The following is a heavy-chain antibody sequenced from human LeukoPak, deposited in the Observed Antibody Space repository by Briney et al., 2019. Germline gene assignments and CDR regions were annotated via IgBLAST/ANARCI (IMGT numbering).Heavy chain of an antibody. CDR3: AKAMLVVVTPFDY. CDR1: GFTFSSYG. V-gene: IGHV3-30*18. D-gene: IGHD3-22*01. CDR2: ISYDGSNK. J-gene: IGHJ4*02. Sequence: GGSLRLSCAASGFTFSSYGMHWVRQAPGKGLEWVAVISYDGSNKYYADSVKGRFTISRDNSKNTLYLQMNSLRAEDTAVYYCAKAMLVVVTPFDYWGQGTLVTVSS.